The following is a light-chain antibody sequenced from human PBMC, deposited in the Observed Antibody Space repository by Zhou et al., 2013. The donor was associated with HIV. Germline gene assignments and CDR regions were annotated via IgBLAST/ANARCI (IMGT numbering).Light chain of an antibody. Sequence: DIQMTQSPSSLSASVGDRVTITCRASQSISSYLNWYQQKVGKAPKLLIYAASSLQSGVPSRFSGSGSGTDFTLTITSLQPEDFATYYCQQSYSAVWTFGQGTKVEIK. V-gene: IGKV1-39*01. J-gene: IGKJ1*01. CDR1: QSISSY. CDR2: AAS. CDR3: QQSYSAVWT.